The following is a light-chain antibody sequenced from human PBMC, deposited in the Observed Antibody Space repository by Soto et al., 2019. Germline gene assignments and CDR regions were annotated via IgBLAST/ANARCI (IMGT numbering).Light chain of an antibody. CDR1: QSLRRSN. J-gene: IGKJ2*01. V-gene: IGKV3-20*01. CDR2: GAS. CDR3: QQYNSAPDT. Sequence: EIVLTQSPGTLSLSPGERATLSCRASQSLRRSNLAWYQQKPGQAPRVLIYGASSRATGIPDRFSGSGSGTDFTLTISILESEDFAMYYCQQYNSAPDTFGQGTKLEIK.